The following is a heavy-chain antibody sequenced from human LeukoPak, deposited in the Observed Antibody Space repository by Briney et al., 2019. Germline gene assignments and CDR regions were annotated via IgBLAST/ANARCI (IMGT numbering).Heavy chain of an antibody. CDR1: GGSISSSSYY. CDR2: IYYSGST. Sequence: SETLSLTCTVSGGSISSSSYYWGWIRQPPGKGLQWIGYIYYSGSTYYNPSLGSRVTISVDTSKNQFSLKLSSVTAADTAVYYCARVLAVVVAATPSHLFDCWGQGTLVTVSS. D-gene: IGHD2-15*01. V-gene: IGHV4-31*03. J-gene: IGHJ4*02. CDR3: ARVLAVVVAATPSHLFDC.